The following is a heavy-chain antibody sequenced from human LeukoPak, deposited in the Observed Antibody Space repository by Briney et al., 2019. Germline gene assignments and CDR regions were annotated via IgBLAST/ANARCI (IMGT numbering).Heavy chain of an antibody. CDR2: IYPGESDT. Sequence: GESLKISCKGSGYSFTSYWIGWVRQMPGKGLEWMGIIYPGESDTRYSPSFQGQVTISADKSISTAYLQWSSLKASDTAMYYCARSRRTIDYYYYYMDVWGKGTTVTVSS. V-gene: IGHV5-51*01. J-gene: IGHJ6*03. CDR3: ARSRRTIDYYYYYMDV. CDR1: GYSFTSYW. D-gene: IGHD5-24*01.